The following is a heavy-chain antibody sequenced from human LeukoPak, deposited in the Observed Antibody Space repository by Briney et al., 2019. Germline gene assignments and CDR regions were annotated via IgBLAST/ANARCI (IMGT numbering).Heavy chain of an antibody. J-gene: IGHJ4*02. CDR3: AKTKLGYCSGGSCYSRHYRLDY. D-gene: IGHD2-15*01. CDR1: GFTFSSYA. V-gene: IGHV3-23*01. Sequence: GGSLRLSCPTSGFTFSSYAISWVRQAPGKGLEWVSAISASGGSTYYADSVKGRFTISRDNSKNTLYLQMNSLRAEDTAVYYCAKTKLGYCSGGSCYSRHYRLDYWGQGTLVTVSS. CDR2: ISASGGST.